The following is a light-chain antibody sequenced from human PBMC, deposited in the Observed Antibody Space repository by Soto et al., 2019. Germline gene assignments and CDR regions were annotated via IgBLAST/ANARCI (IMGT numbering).Light chain of an antibody. V-gene: IGKV1-39*01. CDR3: KPSYSTQIT. CDR1: QIISSY. Sequence: DIKMTQSSSSLSALVGDRVTITCRASQIISSYLNWYQEKPGKAPKRMIYAAYSLQSGVPSRFSGSGSGTDFTLTIRSMQPEDFATYYCKPSYSTQITFGHWKRVELK. J-gene: IGKJ5*01. CDR2: AAY.